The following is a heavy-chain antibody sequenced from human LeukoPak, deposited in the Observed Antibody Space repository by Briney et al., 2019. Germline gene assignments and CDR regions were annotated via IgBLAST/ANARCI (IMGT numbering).Heavy chain of an antibody. CDR1: GDNFSSYV. Sequence: VASVKVSCKASGDNFSSYVITWVRQAPGQGLEWMGRIIPTLDVANFAQKFKGRVTITADKSTNTAHLELSSLRSEDTAVYYCTREGVYSPDPSSYHRHAFDIWGKGTVVIVSS. D-gene: IGHD3-16*02. J-gene: IGHJ3*02. V-gene: IGHV1-69*04. CDR2: IIPTLDVA. CDR3: TREGVYSPDPSSYHRHAFDI.